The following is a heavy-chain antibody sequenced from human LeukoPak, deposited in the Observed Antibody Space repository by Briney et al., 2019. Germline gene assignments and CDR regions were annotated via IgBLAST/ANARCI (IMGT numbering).Heavy chain of an antibody. CDR3: ARRRITIFGVVIGFDY. CDR1: GGSFSTYY. J-gene: IGHJ4*02. Sequence: SETLSLTCAVYGGSFSTYYWSWIRQPPGKGLEWIGEINHSGSTNYNPSLKSRVTISVDTSKNQFSLKLSSVTAADTAVYYCARRRITIFGVVIGFDYWGQGTLVTVSS. D-gene: IGHD3-3*01. V-gene: IGHV4-34*01. CDR2: INHSGST.